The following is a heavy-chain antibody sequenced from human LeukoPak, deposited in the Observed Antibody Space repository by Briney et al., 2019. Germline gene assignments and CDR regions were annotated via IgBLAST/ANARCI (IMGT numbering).Heavy chain of an antibody. Sequence: PSETLSLTCAAYGGSLSGYYWSWIRQPPGKGLEWIGEINHSGSTNYNPSLKSRVTISVDTSKNQFSLKLSSVTAADTAVHYCARDYGDYAVNWFDPWGQGTLVTVSS. CDR3: ARDYGDYAVNWFDP. V-gene: IGHV4-34*01. J-gene: IGHJ5*02. CDR1: GGSLSGYY. CDR2: INHSGST. D-gene: IGHD4-17*01.